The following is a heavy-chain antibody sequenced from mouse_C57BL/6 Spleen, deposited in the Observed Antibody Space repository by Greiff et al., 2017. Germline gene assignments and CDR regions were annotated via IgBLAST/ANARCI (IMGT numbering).Heavy chain of an antibody. CDR1: GYTFTSYW. CDR2: IDPSDSYT. V-gene: IGHV1-69*01. J-gene: IGHJ3*01. CDR3: ARGDSSGYGVFAY. Sequence: VQLQQPGAELVMPGASVKLSCKASGYTFTSYWMHWVKQRPGQGLEWIGEIDPSDSYTNYNQKFKGKSTLTVDKSSSTAYMQLSSLTSEDSAVYYCARGDSSGYGVFAYWGQGTLVTVSA. D-gene: IGHD3-2*02.